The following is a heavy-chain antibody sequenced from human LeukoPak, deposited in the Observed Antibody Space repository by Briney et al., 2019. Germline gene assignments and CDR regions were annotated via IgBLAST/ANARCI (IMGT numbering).Heavy chain of an antibody. CDR1: GYTFTGYY. D-gene: IGHD6-6*01. CDR3: ASLGGSSSYYFDY. V-gene: IGHV1-2*02. CDR2: INPNSGGT. J-gene: IGHJ4*02. Sequence: ASVKVSCKASGYTFTGYYMHWVRQAPGQGLEWMGWINPNSGGTNYAQKFQGRVTMTRDTSISTACMELSRLRSDDTAVYYCASLGGSSSYYFDYWGQGTLVTVSS.